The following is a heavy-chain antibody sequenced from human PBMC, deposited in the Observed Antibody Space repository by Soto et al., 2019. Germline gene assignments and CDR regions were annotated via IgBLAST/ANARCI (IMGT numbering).Heavy chain of an antibody. Sequence: SETLSLTCTVSGGSISSGDYYWIWIRQPPGKGLEWIGYIYYSGSTYYNPSLKSRVTISVDTSKNQFSLKLSSVTAADTAVYYCARDRDYGMDVWGQGTTVTVSS. CDR2: IYYSGST. CDR3: ARDRDYGMDV. V-gene: IGHV4-30-4*01. CDR1: GGSISSGDYY. J-gene: IGHJ6*02.